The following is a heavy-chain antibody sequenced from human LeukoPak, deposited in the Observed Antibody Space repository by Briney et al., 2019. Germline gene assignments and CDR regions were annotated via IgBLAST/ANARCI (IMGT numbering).Heavy chain of an antibody. CDR1: GYTFTSYD. Sequence: ASVKVSCKASGYTFTSYDINWVRQATGQGLEWMGWMNPNSGNTGYAQKFQGRVTMTRNTSISTAYMELSSLRSEDTAVYYCANGRTFQLPETPEFDYWGQGTLVTVSS. CDR2: MNPNSGNT. D-gene: IGHD2-2*01. J-gene: IGHJ4*02. CDR3: ANGRTFQLPETPEFDY. V-gene: IGHV1-8*01.